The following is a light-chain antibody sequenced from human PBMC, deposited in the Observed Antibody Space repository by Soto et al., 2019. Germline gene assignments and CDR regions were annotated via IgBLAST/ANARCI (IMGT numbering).Light chain of an antibody. V-gene: IGKV1-33*01. Sequence: DIQMTQSPSSLSASVGDSVTITCQASQDIYDYLNWYQHKPGKAPRLLIYAAPNLETGDPSRFSGSGSGTDFTFTINSLQPEDIATYYCQQYDNSPMFTFGRGTKVEI. CDR3: QQYDNSPMFT. J-gene: IGKJ2*01. CDR1: QDIYDY. CDR2: AAP.